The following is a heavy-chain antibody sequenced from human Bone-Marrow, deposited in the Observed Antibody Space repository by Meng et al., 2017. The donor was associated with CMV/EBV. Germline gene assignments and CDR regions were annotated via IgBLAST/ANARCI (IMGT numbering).Heavy chain of an antibody. V-gene: IGHV1-2*02. J-gene: IGHJ4*02. CDR1: GYTLTDYY. CDR2: INPNTDT. D-gene: IGHD3-3*01. CDR3: ARSAYITIFGVVIPYYFDY. Sequence: QGRLVPCGAEVKKPGASVKVSCKASGYTLTDYYIHWVRQAPGQWLEWMGWINPNTDTNYAQNFQGRVTMTRDMSINTAYMELSRLTSGDTAVYYCARSAYITIFGVVIPYYFDYWGQGTLVTVSS.